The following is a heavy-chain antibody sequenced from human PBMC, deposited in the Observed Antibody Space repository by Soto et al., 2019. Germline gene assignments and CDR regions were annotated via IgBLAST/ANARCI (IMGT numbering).Heavy chain of an antibody. CDR3: ARGLGSGDY. Sequence: QVQLVQSGAEVKGPGASVKISCKASGYTFISFYIHWVRQAPGQGLEWMGIINPSGGSTNYAKRFQGRVIVTRDTSTNTVYMELSSLRSEDTAVYYCARGLGSGDYWGQGTLVTVSS. V-gene: IGHV1-46*03. D-gene: IGHD3-3*01. J-gene: IGHJ4*02. CDR2: INPSGGST. CDR1: GYTFISFY.